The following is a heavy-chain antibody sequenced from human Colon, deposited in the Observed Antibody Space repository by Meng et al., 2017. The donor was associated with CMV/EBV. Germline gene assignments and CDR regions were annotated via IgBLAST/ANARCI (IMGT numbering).Heavy chain of an antibody. CDR2: VNPNNGGT. D-gene: IGHD2-15*01. CDR3: ARKSSGYY. CDR1: GYTFTGYY. V-gene: IGHV1-2*02. J-gene: IGHJ4*02. Sequence: ASVQVSCKASGYTFTGYYINWVRQAPGQGLGWMGGVNPNNGGTKYAQRFQGRITMTRDTSISTAYMELSSLTSDDTAMYFCARKSSGYYWGQGTLVTVSS.